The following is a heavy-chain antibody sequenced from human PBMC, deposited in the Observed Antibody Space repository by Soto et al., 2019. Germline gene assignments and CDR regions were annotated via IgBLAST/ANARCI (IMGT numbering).Heavy chain of an antibody. J-gene: IGHJ6*01. CDR2: ISGSDDST. CDR3: VKAWTGDTCPCMDV. D-gene: IGHD2-8*02. CDR1: GFTFNNYA. Sequence: EVQLLESGGGLVQPGGSLRLSCAASGFTFNNYAMTWVRQAPGKGLEWVSTISGSDDSTYYADSVKGRLTISRDNSKNALYLQMSSLRAEDTALYYCVKAWTGDTCPCMDVWGQGTTVTVSS. V-gene: IGHV3-23*01.